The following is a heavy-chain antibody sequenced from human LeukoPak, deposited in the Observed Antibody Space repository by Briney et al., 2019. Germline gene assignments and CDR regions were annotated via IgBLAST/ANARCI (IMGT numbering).Heavy chain of an antibody. CDR3: ARSLERDYHGSNYYMNNWFDP. CDR2: IWYDGSNK. D-gene: IGHD3-10*01. CDR1: GFTFSNYG. J-gene: IGHJ5*02. V-gene: IGHV3-33*01. Sequence: TGRSLRLSCAPSGFTFSNYGMHWVRQAPGKGLEWVAVIWYDGSNKYYADSVKGRFTISRDNSKNTLYLQMNSLRAEDTAVYYCARSLERDYHGSNYYMNNWFDPWGQGTLVTVSS.